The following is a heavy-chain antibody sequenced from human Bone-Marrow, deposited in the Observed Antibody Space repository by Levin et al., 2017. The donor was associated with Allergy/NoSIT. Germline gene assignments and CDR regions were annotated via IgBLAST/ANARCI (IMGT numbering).Heavy chain of an antibody. CDR1: GFTLSNYA. D-gene: IGHD3-22*01. CDR3: AKGLTYYYDSDGYYYGD. V-gene: IGHV3-23*01. CDR2: LSGSDGSGSA. Sequence: QSGESLKISCVASGFTLSNYAMNWVRQAPGKGLEWVSGLSGSDGSGSAYYAGSVRGRFTISRDKSKNTLYLEMNRLTAEDTAVYFCAKGLTYYYDSDGYYYGDWGQGSPVTVSS. J-gene: IGHJ4*02.